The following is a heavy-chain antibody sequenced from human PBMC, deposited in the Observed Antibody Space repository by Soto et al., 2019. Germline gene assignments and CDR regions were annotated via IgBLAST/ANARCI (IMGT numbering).Heavy chain of an antibody. J-gene: IGHJ4*02. Sequence: QVQLVESGGGVVQPGGSLRLSCAASGFTFNIYGMHWVRQAPDKGLEWVALISYDGSNQYYADSVKGRFTISRDNSKNTLYLQMHSLRADDTAVYYCAKDQASGQGSFDSWGQGTLVTVSS. V-gene: IGHV3-30*18. CDR3: AKDQASGQGSFDS. CDR2: ISYDGSNQ. CDR1: GFTFNIYG.